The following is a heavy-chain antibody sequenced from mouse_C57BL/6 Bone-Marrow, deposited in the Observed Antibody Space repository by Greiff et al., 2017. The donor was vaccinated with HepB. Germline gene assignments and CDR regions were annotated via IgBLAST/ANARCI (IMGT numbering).Heavy chain of an antibody. CDR3: ATHSNYEAAWFAY. CDR1: GYTFTSYW. Sequence: QVQLQQPGAELVKPGASVKLSCKASGYTFTSYWMHWVKQRPGQGLEWIGMIHPNSGSTNYNEKFKSKATLTVDKSSSTAYMQLSSLTSEDSAVYNCATHSNYEAAWFAYWGQGTLVTVSA. D-gene: IGHD2-5*01. V-gene: IGHV1-64*01. CDR2: IHPNSGST. J-gene: IGHJ3*01.